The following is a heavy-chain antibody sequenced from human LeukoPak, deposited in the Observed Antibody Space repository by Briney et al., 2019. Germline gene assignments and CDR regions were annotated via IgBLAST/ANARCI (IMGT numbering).Heavy chain of an antibody. D-gene: IGHD3-22*01. CDR1: GFTFSSYA. CDR3: AKAPGKSTYYDTSGHRFGSGGY. Sequence: GGSLRLSCAASGFTFSSYAVSWVRQAPGKGLEWVSAISGSGVSTYYADSVRGRFTISRDNSKNTLYLQMNSLRAEDTAVYYCAKAPGKSTYYDTSGHRFGSGGYWDMGPRGNV. CDR2: ISGSGVST. J-gene: IGHJ4*02. V-gene: IGHV3-23*01.